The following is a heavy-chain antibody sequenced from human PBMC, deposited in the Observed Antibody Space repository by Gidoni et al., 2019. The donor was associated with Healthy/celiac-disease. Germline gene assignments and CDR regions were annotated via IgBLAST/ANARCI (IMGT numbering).Heavy chain of an antibody. CDR3: ARTPIQLELGYYYGMDV. V-gene: IGHV3-53*01. D-gene: IGHD1-1*01. CDR2: IYSGGST. CDR1: GFTVSSNY. Sequence: EVQLVESGGGLIQPGGSLRLSCAASGFTVSSNYMSWVRQAPGKGLEWVSVIYSGGSTYYADSVKGRFTISRDNAKNTLYLQMNSLRAEDTAVYYCARTPIQLELGYYYGMDVWGQGTTVTVSS. J-gene: IGHJ6*02.